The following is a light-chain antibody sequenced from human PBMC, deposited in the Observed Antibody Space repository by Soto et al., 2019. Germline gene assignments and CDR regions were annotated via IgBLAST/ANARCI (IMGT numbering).Light chain of an antibody. V-gene: IGKV1-5*01. CDR2: AAS. CDR3: QQYNSYSWT. CDR1: QSISSW. J-gene: IGKJ1*01. Sequence: QCPSTLSASVGDRVTVTCRASQSISSWLAWYQQKPGKAPKSLIYAASSLQSGVPSRFSGSGSGTEFTLTISSLQPDDFATYYCQQYNSYSWTFGQGTKVDI.